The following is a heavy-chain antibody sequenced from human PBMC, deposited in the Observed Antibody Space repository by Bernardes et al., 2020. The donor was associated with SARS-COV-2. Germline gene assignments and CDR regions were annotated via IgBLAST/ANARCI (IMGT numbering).Heavy chain of an antibody. V-gene: IGHV5-51*01. Sequence: GGSLKTPRKAPGYSLTNFLIGWVRPMPGKGPEWMGINQPGYSENRHSPSFQGQVTISADKSMNTAYLQWSSLKSSDTAVYYCAKDKFGGTYGFDPWGQGTLVTVSS. J-gene: IGHJ5*02. CDR1: GYSLTNFL. CDR3: AKDKFGGTYGFDP. D-gene: IGHD3-16*01. CDR2: NQPGYSEN.